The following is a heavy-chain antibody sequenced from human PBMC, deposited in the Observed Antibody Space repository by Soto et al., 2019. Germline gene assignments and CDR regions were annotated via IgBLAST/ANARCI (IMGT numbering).Heavy chain of an antibody. D-gene: IGHD2-2*01. CDR2: ISSNGGST. V-gene: IGHV3-64*01. Sequence: EVQLVESGGGLVQPGGSLRLSCAASGFTFSSYAMHWVRQAPGKGLEYVSAISSNGGSTYYANSVKGRFTISRDNSKNTLYLQMCSLRAEDMAVYYCARDRRAIGYFDYWGQGTLVTVSS. CDR1: GFTFSSYA. J-gene: IGHJ4*02. CDR3: ARDRRAIGYFDY.